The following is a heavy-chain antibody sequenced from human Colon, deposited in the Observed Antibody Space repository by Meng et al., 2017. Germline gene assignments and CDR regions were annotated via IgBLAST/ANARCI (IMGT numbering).Heavy chain of an antibody. CDR1: GGSVSSASYY. D-gene: IGHD3-10*01. Sequence: VQLQESGPGLVRPSETLSLTCHVSGGSVSSASYYWSWIRQPPGKGLEWIGLIHYSGSRNYNPSLKSRVTMSVDTSKNQVSLRLTSVTAADTAVYYCARFYGSGTFEVHDYWGQGTLVTVSS. J-gene: IGHJ4*02. V-gene: IGHV4-61*01. CDR3: ARFYGSGTFEVHDY. CDR2: IHYSGSR.